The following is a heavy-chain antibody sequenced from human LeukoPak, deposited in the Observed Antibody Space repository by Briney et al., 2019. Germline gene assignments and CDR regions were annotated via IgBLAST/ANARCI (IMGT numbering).Heavy chain of an antibody. CDR3: AKDEGFTIFGIL. V-gene: IGHV3-21*04. Sequence: GGSLRLSCAASGFTFSSYSMNWVRQAPGKGLEWVSSISSSSSYIYYADSVKGRFTISRDNAKNTLYLQMNSLRAEDTAVYYCAKDEGFTIFGILWGQGTLVTVSS. CDR2: ISSSSSYI. D-gene: IGHD3-3*01. CDR1: GFTFSSYS. J-gene: IGHJ4*02.